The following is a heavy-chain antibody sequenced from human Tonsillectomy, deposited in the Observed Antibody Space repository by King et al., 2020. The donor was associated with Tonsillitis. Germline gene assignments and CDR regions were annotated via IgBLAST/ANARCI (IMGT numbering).Heavy chain of an antibody. Sequence: VQLQQWGAGLLKPSETLSLTCGVYGGSFSGYYWSWIRQPPGKGLEWIGEINHSGSTHYNPSLKSRVTISVDTSKNQFSLKLSSLTAADTAVYFCARGNTFMESWDQGTLVTVSS. CDR3: ARGNTFMES. CDR2: INHSGST. V-gene: IGHV4-34*01. J-gene: IGHJ4*02. D-gene: IGHD3-3*02. CDR1: GGSFSGYY.